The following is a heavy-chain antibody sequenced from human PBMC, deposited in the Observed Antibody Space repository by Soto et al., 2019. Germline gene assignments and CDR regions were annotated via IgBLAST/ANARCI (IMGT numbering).Heavy chain of an antibody. Sequence: PGGSLRLSCAASGFPFGENAMSWVRQAPGKGLEWVSGISVSGATTYYADSLRGRFTNSRDNSKNTLYLQMKSLRAEDSASYYCAKEDPNSGSLDYWGQGALVTVSS. CDR3: AKEDPNSGSLDY. D-gene: IGHD6-19*01. CDR1: GFPFGENA. J-gene: IGHJ4*02. V-gene: IGHV3-23*01. CDR2: ISVSGATT.